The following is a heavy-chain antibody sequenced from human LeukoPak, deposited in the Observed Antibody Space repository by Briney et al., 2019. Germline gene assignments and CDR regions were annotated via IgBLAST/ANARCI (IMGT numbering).Heavy chain of an antibody. Sequence: GGSLRLSCAASGFTFSTYWMYWVRQAPGKGLVWVSRINSDESSTSYADPVKGRFTISRDNAKNTLYLQMNSLRVEDTAVYYCAKGTTSSSWSSSDYWGQGTLVTVSS. D-gene: IGHD6-13*01. CDR3: AKGTTSSSWSSSDY. CDR1: GFTFSTYW. V-gene: IGHV3-74*01. CDR2: INSDESST. J-gene: IGHJ4*02.